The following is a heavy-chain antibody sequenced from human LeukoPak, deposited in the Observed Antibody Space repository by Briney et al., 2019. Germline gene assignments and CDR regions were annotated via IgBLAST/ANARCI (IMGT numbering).Heavy chain of an antibody. J-gene: IGHJ5*02. V-gene: IGHV4-39*07. CDR3: ARGIVVVSAATNWFDP. Sequence: SETLSLTCTVSGGSISSSTYSGGRIRQPPGKGLEWIGSIYYSGSTYYNPSLKSRVTISVDTSKNQFSLKLSSVTAADTAVYYCARGIVVVSAATNWFDPWGQGTLVTVSS. D-gene: IGHD2-2*01. CDR2: IYYSGST. CDR1: GGSISSSTYS.